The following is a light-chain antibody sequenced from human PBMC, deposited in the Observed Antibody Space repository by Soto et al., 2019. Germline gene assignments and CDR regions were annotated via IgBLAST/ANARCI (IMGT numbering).Light chain of an antibody. V-gene: IGLV1-44*01. J-gene: IGLJ1*01. Sequence: QSVLAQPPSASGTPGQKVTIFCSGSSXNIGSNTVNWYQQLPGTAPKLLMYSFHQRPSGVPDRFSGSKSGTSASLAIKGLQFDDGADYYCAAWDDSLNGDVFGAGTKVPVL. CDR1: SXNIGSNT. CDR2: SFH. CDR3: AAWDDSLNGDV.